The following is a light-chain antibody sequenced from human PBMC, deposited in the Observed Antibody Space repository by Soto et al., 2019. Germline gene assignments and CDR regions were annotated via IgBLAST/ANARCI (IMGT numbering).Light chain of an antibody. CDR1: SSNIGNDY. CDR3: ATWDNSLSSVI. V-gene: IGLV1-51*01. J-gene: IGLJ2*01. Sequence: QSVLTQPPSVSAAPGQKVNISCSGSSSNIGNDYVSWYQQVPGTAPKLLIYDNDKRPSGITDRISGSKSGTSATLGITGLQTGDEADYHCATWDNSLSSVIFGGGTQLTVL. CDR2: DND.